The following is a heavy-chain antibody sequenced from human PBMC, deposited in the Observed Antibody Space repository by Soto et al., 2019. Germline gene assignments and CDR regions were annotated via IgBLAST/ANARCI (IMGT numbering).Heavy chain of an antibody. Sequence: PGGSLRLSCAASGFTFSSYAMHWVRQAPGKGLEWVAVISYDGSNKYYADSVKGRFTISRDNSKNTLYLQMNSLRAEDTAVYYCARDTGSGWYGIPFDYWGQGTLVTVSS. CDR2: ISYDGSNK. D-gene: IGHD6-19*01. J-gene: IGHJ4*02. CDR1: GFTFSSYA. V-gene: IGHV3-30-3*01. CDR3: ARDTGSGWYGIPFDY.